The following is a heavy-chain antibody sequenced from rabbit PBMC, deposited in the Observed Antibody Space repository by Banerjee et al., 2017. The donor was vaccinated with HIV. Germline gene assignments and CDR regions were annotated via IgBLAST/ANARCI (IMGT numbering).Heavy chain of an antibody. CDR1: GFSFSSSYW. Sequence: QEQLEESGGDLVKPEGSLTLTCTASGFSFSSSYWMCWVRQAPGKGLEWIACIDTGSGSAYYASWVNGRFTISRDNAQNTVDLQMNSLTAADTATYFCARTIVESSYHDDFNLWGPGTLVTVS. CDR3: ARTIVESSYHDDFNL. J-gene: IGHJ4*01. CDR2: IDTGSGSA. V-gene: IGHV1S45*01. D-gene: IGHD8-1*01.